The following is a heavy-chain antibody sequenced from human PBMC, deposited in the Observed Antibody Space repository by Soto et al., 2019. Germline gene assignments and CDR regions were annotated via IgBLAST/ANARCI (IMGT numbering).Heavy chain of an antibody. Sequence: PSETLSLTCTVSGGSLGSYYWSWVRQPPRQGLEWICYVFYTGRANYNASLKSRVSISLDTSNYQFSLNLSSVTAADTAVYYCARDGDGRMTTNPYYYNGMDVWGQGTTVTVS. CDR3: ARDGDGRMTTNPYYYNGMDV. V-gene: IGHV4-59*01. J-gene: IGHJ6*01. CDR2: VFYTGRA. D-gene: IGHD4-4*01. CDR1: GGSLGSYY.